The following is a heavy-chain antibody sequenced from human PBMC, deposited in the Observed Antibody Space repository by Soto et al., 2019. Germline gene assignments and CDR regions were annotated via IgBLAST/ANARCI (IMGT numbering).Heavy chain of an antibody. CDR1: GGSISSYY. CDR2: IYYSGST. J-gene: IGHJ5*02. V-gene: IGHV4-59*01. Sequence: QVQLQESGPGLVKPSETLSLTCTVSGGSISSYYWSWIRQPPGKGLEWIGYIYYSGSTNYNPSLKSRVTISVDTSKNQFSLKLSSVTAADTAVYYCACMNGRGYSYGLNWFDPWGQGPLVTVSS. CDR3: ACMNGRGYSYGLNWFDP. D-gene: IGHD5-18*01.